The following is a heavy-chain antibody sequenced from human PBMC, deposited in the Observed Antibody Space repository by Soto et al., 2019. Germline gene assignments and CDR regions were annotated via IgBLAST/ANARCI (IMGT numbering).Heavy chain of an antibody. J-gene: IGHJ4*02. CDR3: VIDGDLYIGYSDY. V-gene: IGHV3-23*01. D-gene: IGHD3-10*01. Sequence: GGSLRLSCAASGFIFTGYAMSWVRQAPGKGLEWVSTLTSGGGTHYADSAKGRFTISRDSSKNTLYLRINNLRADDTAVYYFVIDGDLYIGYSDYWGPGTLGTVSS. CDR2: LTSGGGT. CDR1: GFIFTGYA.